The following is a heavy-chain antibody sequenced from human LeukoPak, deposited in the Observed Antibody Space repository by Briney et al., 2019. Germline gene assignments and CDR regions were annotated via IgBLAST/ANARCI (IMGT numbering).Heavy chain of an antibody. Sequence: PSETLSLTCTVSGGSISSSSYYWGWIRQPPGKGLEWIGSIYYSGSTYYNPSLKSRVTISVDTSKNQFSLKLSSVTAADTAVYYCARDRWLTQLSWFDPWGQGTLVTVSS. J-gene: IGHJ5*02. CDR2: IYYSGST. D-gene: IGHD5-12*01. CDR3: ARDRWLTQLSWFDP. CDR1: GGSISSSSYY. V-gene: IGHV4-39*07.